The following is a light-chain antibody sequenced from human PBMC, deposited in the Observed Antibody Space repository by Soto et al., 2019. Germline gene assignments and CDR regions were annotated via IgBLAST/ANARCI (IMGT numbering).Light chain of an antibody. V-gene: IGLV2-11*01. Sequence: QSALTQPRSVSGSPGQSVTISCTGTSSDVGGYNYVSWYQQHPGKAPKLMIYDVTKRPSGVPDRFSGSKSGNTASLTISGLQAEDEAVYYCCSYAGSYTFLVFGGGTKVTVL. CDR3: CSYAGSYTFLV. CDR2: DVT. CDR1: SSDVGGYNY. J-gene: IGLJ2*01.